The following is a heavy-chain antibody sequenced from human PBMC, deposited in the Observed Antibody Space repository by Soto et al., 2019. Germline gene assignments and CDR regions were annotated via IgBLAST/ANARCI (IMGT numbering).Heavy chain of an antibody. Sequence: PSETLSLTCTVSGGSISSYYWSWIRQPPGKGLEWIGYIYYSGSTNYNPSLKSRVTISVDTSKNQFSLKLSSVTAADTAVYYCARAPPGDDYGDYTHYFDYWGQETLVTVSS. CDR2: IYYSGST. CDR3: ARAPPGDDYGDYTHYFDY. V-gene: IGHV4-59*08. D-gene: IGHD4-17*01. J-gene: IGHJ4*02. CDR1: GGSISSYY.